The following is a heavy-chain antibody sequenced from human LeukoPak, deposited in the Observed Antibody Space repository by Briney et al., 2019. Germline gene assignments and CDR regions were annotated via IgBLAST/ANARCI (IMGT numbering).Heavy chain of an antibody. V-gene: IGHV3-74*01. J-gene: IGHJ4*02. Sequence: PGGSLRLSCSASGFTFSNYWMHWVRQAPGKGLVWVSRINSDGSSTSYADSVKGRFTISRDDAKNTLYLQMNSLRIEDTAVYYCARVDQLYGDYLQFDYWGQGTLVTVSS. CDR2: INSDGSST. CDR3: ARVDQLYGDYLQFDY. CDR1: GFTFSNYW. D-gene: IGHD4-17*01.